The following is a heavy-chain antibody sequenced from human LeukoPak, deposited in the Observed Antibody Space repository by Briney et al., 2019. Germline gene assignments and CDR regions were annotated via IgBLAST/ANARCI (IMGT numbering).Heavy chain of an antibody. D-gene: IGHD3-10*01. CDR1: GFTFSSYA. V-gene: IGHV3-74*03. CDR3: ARGGGRGSIGGDC. CDR2: IKSDGSAT. Sequence: GGSLRLSCAASGFTFSSYAMSRVRQAPGKGLVWVSRIKSDGSATTYADFVKGRFTDSRDNAKNTLYLQMNSLRAEDTAMYFCARGGGRGSIGGDCWGQGTLVTVSS. J-gene: IGHJ4*02.